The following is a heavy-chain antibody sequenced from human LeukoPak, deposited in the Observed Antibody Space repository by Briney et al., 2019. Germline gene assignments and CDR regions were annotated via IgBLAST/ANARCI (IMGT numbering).Heavy chain of an antibody. V-gene: IGHV4-39*07. Sequence: SETLSLTCTVSSGSISTSNYYWGWVRQPPGKALEWIGNIFSGSTYYSPSLKSRVTISLDTSRNQFSLKLNSVTAADTAVYYCARGYYYDSSGPFDYWGQGTLVTVSS. CDR2: IFSGST. CDR1: SGSISTSNYY. CDR3: ARGYYYDSSGPFDY. J-gene: IGHJ4*02. D-gene: IGHD3-22*01.